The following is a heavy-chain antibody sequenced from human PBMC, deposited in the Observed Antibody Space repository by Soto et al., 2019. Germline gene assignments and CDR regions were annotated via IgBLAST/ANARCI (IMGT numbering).Heavy chain of an antibody. CDR2: ISYDGSNK. J-gene: IGHJ4*02. V-gene: IGHV3-30*18. CDR1: GFTFSSYG. CDR3: AKDQGRDYGVLSSLDY. D-gene: IGHD4-17*01. Sequence: GGSLRLSCAASGFTFSSYGMHWVRQAPGKGLEWVAVISYDGSNKYYADSVKGRFTSSRDNSKNTLYLQMNSLRAEDTAVYYCAKDQGRDYGVLSSLDYWGQGTLVTVSS.